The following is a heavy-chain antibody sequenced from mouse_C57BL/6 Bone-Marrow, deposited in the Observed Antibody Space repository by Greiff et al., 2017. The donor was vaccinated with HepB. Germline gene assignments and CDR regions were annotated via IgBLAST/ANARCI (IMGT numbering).Heavy chain of an antibody. Sequence: QVQLQQPGAELVMPGASVKLSCKASGYTFTSYWMHWVKQRPGQGLEWIGEIDPSDSYTNYNQKFKGKSTLTVDTSSSTAYMQLSSLTSEDSAVYYCAREVTTVVADWYFDVWGTGTTVTVSS. CDR3: AREVTTVVADWYFDV. CDR2: IDPSDSYT. V-gene: IGHV1-69*01. J-gene: IGHJ1*03. D-gene: IGHD1-1*01. CDR1: GYTFTSYW.